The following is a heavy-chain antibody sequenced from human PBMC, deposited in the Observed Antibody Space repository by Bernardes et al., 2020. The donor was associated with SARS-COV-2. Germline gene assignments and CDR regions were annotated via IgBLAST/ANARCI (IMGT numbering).Heavy chain of an antibody. CDR3: ARGSLFYHNDEGPFHS. Sequence: GGSLRLSCAASGFTFSNYVMSWVRQAPGKGLEWVSDISASSALTYYADSVKGRFTIFRDNSRNTLYLQMNSLRDEDTAVYYCARGSLFYHNDEGPFHSWGQGTLVTVSS. CDR1: GFTFSNYV. CDR2: ISASSALT. D-gene: IGHD2-2*01. J-gene: IGHJ4*02. V-gene: IGHV3-23*01.